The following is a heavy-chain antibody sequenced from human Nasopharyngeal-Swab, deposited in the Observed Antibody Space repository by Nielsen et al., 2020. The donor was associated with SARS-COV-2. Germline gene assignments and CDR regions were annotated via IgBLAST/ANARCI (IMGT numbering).Heavy chain of an antibody. D-gene: IGHD1-26*01. CDR1: GCTFSDVG. V-gene: IGHV3-33*01. CDR2: IWHDGSEK. J-gene: IGHJ4*02. Sequence: GGSLRLSCAASGCTFSDVGMHWVRQAPGKGLEWVGVIWHDGSEKYYAGSVKGRFTISRDNSRDTLYLQMNSLRAEDTALYYCARARGGGSYFDFDYWGQGILVTVSS. CDR3: ARARGGGSYFDFDY.